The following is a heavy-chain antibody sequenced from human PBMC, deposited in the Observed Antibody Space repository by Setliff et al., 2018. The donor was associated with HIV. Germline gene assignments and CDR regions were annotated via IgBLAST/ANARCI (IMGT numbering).Heavy chain of an antibody. CDR2: VYSSGSP. V-gene: IGHV4-39*01. D-gene: IGHD2-2*01. J-gene: IGHJ4*02. Sequence: PSETLSLTCTVSGGSIITSSHFWGWVRQPPGKGLEWIATVYSSGSPSYNPSLKSRLSISVDTSNNQFHLKLTSVTAADTALYFCARYQLLWLAFDSWGQGTLVTVSS. CDR1: GGSIITSSHF. CDR3: ARYQLLWLAFDS.